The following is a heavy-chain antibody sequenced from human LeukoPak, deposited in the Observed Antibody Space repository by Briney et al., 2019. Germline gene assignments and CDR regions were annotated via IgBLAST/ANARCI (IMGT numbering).Heavy chain of an antibody. J-gene: IGHJ5*02. CDR2: IYHSGKT. Sequence: SETLALTCTVSGGSISPYYWSWIRQSPGKGLEWIGYIYHSGKTYYNPSLKSRITISVDTSKNQFSLKVTSVTAADTAVYYCARGSAKLWLQLNWFDPWGQGTLVTVSS. V-gene: IGHV4-59*01. D-gene: IGHD5-24*01. CDR3: ARGSAKLWLQLNWFDP. CDR1: GGSISPYY.